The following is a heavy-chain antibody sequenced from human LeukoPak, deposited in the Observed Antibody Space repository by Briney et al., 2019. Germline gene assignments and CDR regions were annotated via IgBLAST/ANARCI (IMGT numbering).Heavy chain of an antibody. Sequence: LRLSCAASGFTFSSYGMHWVRQPPGKGLEWIGETNHSGSTNYNPSLKSRLTISVDTSKNQFSLKLSSVTAADTAVYYCARGGGYYYMDVWDKGTTVTVSS. J-gene: IGHJ6*03. CDR2: TNHSGST. V-gene: IGHV4-34*01. CDR3: ARGGGYYYMDV. CDR1: GFTFSSYG.